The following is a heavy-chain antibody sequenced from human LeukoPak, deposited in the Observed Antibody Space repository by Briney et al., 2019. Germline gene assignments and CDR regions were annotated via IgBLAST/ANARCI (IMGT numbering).Heavy chain of an antibody. CDR1: GGSMSSSSYY. J-gene: IGHJ5*02. CDR3: ARDRPFFVAARQGGSRWFDP. CDR2: IYYSGST. V-gene: IGHV4-39*07. D-gene: IGHD6-6*01. Sequence: ASETLCLTCTVSGGSMSSSSYYWGWIRQPPGKGLEWIGSIYYSGSTYYNPSLKSRVTISVDTSKNQFSLKLSSVTAADTAVYYCARDRPFFVAARQGGSRWFDPWGQGTLVTVSS.